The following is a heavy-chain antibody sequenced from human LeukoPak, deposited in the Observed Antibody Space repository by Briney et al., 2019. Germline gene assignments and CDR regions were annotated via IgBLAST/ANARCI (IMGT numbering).Heavy chain of an antibody. D-gene: IGHD3-3*01. CDR1: GFTFSNYG. Sequence: PGRSLRLSCAASGFTFSNYGMHWVRQAPGKGLEWVAVIWYDGSDKYYADFVKGRFTISRDNSKDTPYLQVNSLRAEDTAVYYCARHDNRIFGVVIVDCWGQGTLVTVSS. V-gene: IGHV3-33*01. CDR3: ARHDNRIFGVVIVDC. J-gene: IGHJ4*02. CDR2: IWYDGSDK.